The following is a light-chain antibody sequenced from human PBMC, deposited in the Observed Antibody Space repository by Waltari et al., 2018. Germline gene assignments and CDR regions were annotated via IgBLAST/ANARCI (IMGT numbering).Light chain of an antibody. CDR1: ALPKKY. V-gene: IGLV3-10*01. CDR2: EDS. Sequence: SYELPQPPSVSVSPGQTARITCSGDALPKKYAYWYQQKSGQAPVLVIYEDSKRPSGIPERVSGSSSGTMATLTISGAQVEDEADYYCYSTDSSGNHRGVFGGGTKLTVL. J-gene: IGLJ3*02. CDR3: YSTDSSGNHRGV.